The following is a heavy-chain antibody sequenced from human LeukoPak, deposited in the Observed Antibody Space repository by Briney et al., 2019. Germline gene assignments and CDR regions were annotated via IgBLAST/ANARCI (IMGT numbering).Heavy chain of an antibody. D-gene: IGHD4-17*01. V-gene: IGHV3-74*01. J-gene: IGHJ4*02. CDR1: GFTFSTYW. Sequence: GGSLRLSCAASGFTFSTYWMHWVRQAPGKGLGWVGHISSDGSRTDYEDSVRGRFTISRDNAKNTLYLQMNSLRAEDTAVYYCATENGDYTFDYWGQGTLVTVSS. CDR2: ISSDGSRT. CDR3: ATENGDYTFDY.